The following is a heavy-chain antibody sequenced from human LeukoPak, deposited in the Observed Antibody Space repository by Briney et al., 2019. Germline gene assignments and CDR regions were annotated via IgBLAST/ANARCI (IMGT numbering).Heavy chain of an antibody. CDR1: GFTVSSNY. CDR2: IYSGGHT. CDR3: ARGIRDGDYWF. J-gene: IGHJ4*02. D-gene: IGHD4-17*01. Sequence: TGGSLRLSCAASGFTVSSNYMSWVRQAPGKGLEWVSVIYSGGHTYYADSVKGRFTISRDNSKNTLYLQMDSLRAEDTAVYYCARGIRDGDYWFWGQGTLVTVSS. V-gene: IGHV3-53*01.